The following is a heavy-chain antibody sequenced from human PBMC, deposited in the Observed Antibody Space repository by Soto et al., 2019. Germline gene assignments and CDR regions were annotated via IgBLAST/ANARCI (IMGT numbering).Heavy chain of an antibody. CDR1: GGSISSYY. CDR2: IYYSGST. J-gene: IGHJ3*02. V-gene: IGHV4-59*01. D-gene: IGHD6-13*01. CDR3: AREAAANHAFDI. Sequence: SETLSLTCTVSGGSISSYYWSWIRQPPGKGLEWIGYIYYSGSTNYNPSLKSRVTISVDTSKNQFSLKLSSVTAADAAVYYCAREAAANHAFDIWGQGTMVTVSS.